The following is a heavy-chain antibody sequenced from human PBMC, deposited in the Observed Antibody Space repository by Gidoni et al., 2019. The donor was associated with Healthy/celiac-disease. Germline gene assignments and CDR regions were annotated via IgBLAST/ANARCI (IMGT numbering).Heavy chain of an antibody. V-gene: IGHV1-69*06. CDR2: IIPIFGTA. CDR1: GGTFSSYA. Sequence: QVQLVQSGAEVKKPGSSVKVSCKASGGTFSSYAISWVRQAPGQGLEWLGEIIPIFGTANYAQKFQGRVTITADKSTSTAYMDLSSLRSEDTAVYYCARPTYYYGSGSYYNTAGDAFDIWGQGTMVTVSS. J-gene: IGHJ3*02. CDR3: ARPTYYYGSGSYYNTAGDAFDI. D-gene: IGHD3-10*01.